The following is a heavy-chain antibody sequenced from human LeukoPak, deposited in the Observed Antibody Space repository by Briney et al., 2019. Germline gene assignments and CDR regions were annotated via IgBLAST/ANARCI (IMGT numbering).Heavy chain of an antibody. J-gene: IGHJ4*02. CDR2: IYYSGST. D-gene: IGHD3-16*01. V-gene: IGHV4-59*08. Sequence: SETLSLTCTVSGGSISSYYWSWIRQPPGKGLEWIGYIYYSGSTNYNPSLKSRVTISVDTSKNQFSLKLSSVTAADTAVYYCARHGGVSNFDYWGQGTLVTVSS. CDR3: ARHGGVSNFDY. CDR1: GGSISSYY.